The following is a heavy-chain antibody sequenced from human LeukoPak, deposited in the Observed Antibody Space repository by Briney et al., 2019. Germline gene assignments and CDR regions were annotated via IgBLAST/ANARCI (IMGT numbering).Heavy chain of an antibody. J-gene: IGHJ5*02. CDR3: ARWWKKTYYPILTVPRMVSAPNWFAP. D-gene: IGHD3-9*01. CDR2: ISAYNGNT. Sequence: GASVKVSCKASGYTFTSYGISWVRQAPGQGLEWMGWISAYNGNTNYAQKPQRRVTMTKATSTRTAYMALRSLRSADTAVYYCARWWKKTYYPILTVPRMVSAPNWFAPWGQRTLVTVSS. V-gene: IGHV1-18*01. CDR1: GYTFTSYG.